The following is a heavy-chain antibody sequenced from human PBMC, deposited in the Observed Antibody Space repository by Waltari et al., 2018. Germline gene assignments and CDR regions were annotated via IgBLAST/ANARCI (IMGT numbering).Heavy chain of an antibody. D-gene: IGHD2-15*01. V-gene: IGHV3-23*01. J-gene: IGHJ6*02. CDR3: AKDRWQLTQYYYYYGMDV. CDR2: ISGSGGST. Sequence: EVQLLESGGGLVQPGGSLRLSCAASGFTFSSYAMSWVRQAPGKGLEWVSAISGSGGSTYDADSVKGRFTISRDNSKNTLYLQMNSLRAEDTAVYYCAKDRWQLTQYYYYYGMDVWGQGTTVTVSS. CDR1: GFTFSSYA.